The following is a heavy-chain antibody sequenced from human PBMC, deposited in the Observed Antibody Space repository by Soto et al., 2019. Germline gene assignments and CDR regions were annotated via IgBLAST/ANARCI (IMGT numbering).Heavy chain of an antibody. CDR2: ITVNGIT. CDR1: GAYVSDFS. Sequence: QVQQLESGPGLVKPWDTLSLTCTVSGAYVSDFSWSWIRQPAGKGLEWIGRITVNGITQYTPSFRSRVTMSMDTSRNKFSLNLQSATAAETALYYCARESGENWTYEAHWGQGTLVTVSS. V-gene: IGHV4-4*07. CDR3: ARESGENWTYEAH. J-gene: IGHJ1*01. D-gene: IGHD1-7*01.